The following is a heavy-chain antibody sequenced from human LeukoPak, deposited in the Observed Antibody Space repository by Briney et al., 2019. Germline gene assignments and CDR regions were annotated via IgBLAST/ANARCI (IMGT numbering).Heavy chain of an antibody. V-gene: IGHV1-2*02. Sequence: ASVTVSCKASGYTFTGYYMHWVRQAPGQGLEWMGWINPNSGGTNYAQNFQGRVTMTRDTSISTAYMELSRLRSDDTAVYYCARDTSITYYYYGMDVWGQGTTVTVSS. J-gene: IGHJ6*02. D-gene: IGHD1-14*01. CDR1: GYTFTGYY. CDR2: INPNSGGT. CDR3: ARDTSITYYYYGMDV.